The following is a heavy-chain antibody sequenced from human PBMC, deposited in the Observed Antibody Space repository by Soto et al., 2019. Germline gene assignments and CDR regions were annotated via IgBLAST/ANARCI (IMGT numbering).Heavy chain of an antibody. Sequence: GSLRLSCAGPVFTFSSYGIHWVRQAPGKGLEWVALISYDGVNEKYTESVKDRFTISRDDSHNVAYLQMSSLRTEDTAMYYCAKDRYSGTYPTDFDYWGQGSLVTVSS. J-gene: IGHJ4*02. CDR2: ISYDGVNE. V-gene: IGHV3-30*18. CDR3: AKDRYSGTYPTDFDY. D-gene: IGHD1-26*01. CDR1: VFTFSSYG.